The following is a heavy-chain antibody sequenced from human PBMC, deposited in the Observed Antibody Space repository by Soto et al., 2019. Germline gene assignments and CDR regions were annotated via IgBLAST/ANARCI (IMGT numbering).Heavy chain of an antibody. CDR2: IYHTGSA. Sequence: QVQLQESGPGLVNPSGTLSLTCVVSGASLSTSNWWSWVRQPPGKGLEWIGEIYHTGSASYSPSLKSRVSMSIDKSKNQFSLRLTDVTAADTAKYYGARGPRSGSYSVDGFDVWGQGTVVTVSS. J-gene: IGHJ3*01. D-gene: IGHD1-26*01. V-gene: IGHV4-4*02. CDR1: GASLSTSNW. CDR3: ARGPRSGSYSVDGFDV.